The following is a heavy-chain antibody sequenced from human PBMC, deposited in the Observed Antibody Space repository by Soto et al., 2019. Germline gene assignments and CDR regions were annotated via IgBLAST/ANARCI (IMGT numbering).Heavy chain of an antibody. J-gene: IGHJ4*02. Sequence: ASVKVSCKASGYTFTSSVISWVRQAPGQGLEWMGWISAYNGNTNYVQKLQGRVTMTTDTSTSTAYMELRSLRSDDTAVYYCARHVAYSGYDGTPFDYWGQGTLVTVSS. CDR2: ISAYNGNT. D-gene: IGHD5-12*01. CDR3: ARHVAYSGYDGTPFDY. CDR1: GYTFTSSV. V-gene: IGHV1-18*01.